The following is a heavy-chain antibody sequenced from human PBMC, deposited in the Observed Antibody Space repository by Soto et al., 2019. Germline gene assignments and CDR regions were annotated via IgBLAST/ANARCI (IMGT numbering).Heavy chain of an antibody. Sequence: GGSLRLSCAASGFTFSSYAMHWVRQAPGKGLEWVAVISYDGSNKYYADSVKGRFTISRDNSKNTLYLQMNSLRAEDTAVYYCAREPNEATIYDDYGGKLDYWGQGTLVTVSS. CDR3: AREPNEATIYDDYGGKLDY. J-gene: IGHJ4*02. V-gene: IGHV3-30-3*01. CDR2: ISYDGSNK. CDR1: GFTFSSYA. D-gene: IGHD4-17*01.